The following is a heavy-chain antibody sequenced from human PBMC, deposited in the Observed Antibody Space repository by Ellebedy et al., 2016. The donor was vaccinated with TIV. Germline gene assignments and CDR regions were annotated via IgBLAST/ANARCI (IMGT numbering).Heavy chain of an antibody. D-gene: IGHD5-18*01. CDR3: ATSVAHPTMITAMGDY. V-gene: IGHV1-69*13. J-gene: IGHJ4*02. CDR1: GGTFSNYA. Sequence: SVKVSXXASGGTFSNYAINWVRQAPGHGLDWMGRIIPIFNTTDYAQKFQDRVTITADESTGTAYMELSSLRSEDTAVYYCATSVAHPTMITAMGDYWGQGTLVTVSS. CDR2: IIPIFNTT.